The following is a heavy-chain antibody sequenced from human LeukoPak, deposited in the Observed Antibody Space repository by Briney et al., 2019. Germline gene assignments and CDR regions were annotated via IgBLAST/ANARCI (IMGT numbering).Heavy chain of an antibody. CDR3: ARSGMAPPGWFDP. Sequence: ALVKVSCKASGGTFSSYAISWVRQAPGQGLEWMGRIIPILGIANYAQKFQGRVTITADKSTSTAYMELSSLRSEDTAVYYCARSGMAPPGWFDPWGQGTLVTVSS. V-gene: IGHV1-69*04. CDR1: GGTFSSYA. J-gene: IGHJ5*02. CDR2: IIPILGIA. D-gene: IGHD3-10*01.